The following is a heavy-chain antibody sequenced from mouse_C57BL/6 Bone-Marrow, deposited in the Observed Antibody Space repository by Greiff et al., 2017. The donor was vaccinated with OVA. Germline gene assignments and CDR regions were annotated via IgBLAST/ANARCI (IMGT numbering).Heavy chain of an antibody. V-gene: IGHV1-15*01. CDR3: TRGGLYQLRDYFDY. CDR2: IDPETGGT. Sequence: VKLQQSGAELVRPGASVTLSCKASGYTFTDYEMHWVKQTPVHGLEWIGAIDPETGGTAYNQKFKGKAILTADKSSSTAYMELRSLTSEDSAVYYCTRGGLYQLRDYFDYWGQGTTLTVSS. J-gene: IGHJ2*01. CDR1: GYTFTDYE. D-gene: IGHD2-5*01.